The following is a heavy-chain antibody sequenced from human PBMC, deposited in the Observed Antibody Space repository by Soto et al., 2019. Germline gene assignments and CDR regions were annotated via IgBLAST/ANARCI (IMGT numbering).Heavy chain of an antibody. CDR1: GYTLTELS. CDR2: FDPEDGET. J-gene: IGHJ4*02. V-gene: IGHV1-24*01. CDR3: ATDQGIVGATGPFDY. Sequence: GASVKVSCKVSGYTLTELSMHWVRQAPGKGLEWMGGFDPEDGETIYAQKFQGRVTMTEDTSTDTAYMELSSLRSEDTAVYYCATDQGIVGATGPFDYWGQGTLVTVSS. D-gene: IGHD1-26*01.